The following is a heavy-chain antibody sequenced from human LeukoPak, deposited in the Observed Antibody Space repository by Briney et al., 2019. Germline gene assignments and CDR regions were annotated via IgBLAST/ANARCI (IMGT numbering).Heavy chain of an antibody. CDR3: ARGGGY. Sequence: GSLRLSCVTSGINFRRYWEHLVRQKSRKGLVWVSRINGDGRNINYADSVRGRFTISRDNAKNTLYLQMNSLRAEDTAVYYCARGGGYWGQGTLVTVSS. CDR1: GINFRRYW. J-gene: IGHJ4*02. CDR2: INGDGRNI. V-gene: IGHV3-74*01.